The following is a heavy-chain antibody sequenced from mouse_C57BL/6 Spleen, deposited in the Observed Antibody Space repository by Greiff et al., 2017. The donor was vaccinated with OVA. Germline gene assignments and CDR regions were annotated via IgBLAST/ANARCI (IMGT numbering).Heavy chain of an antibody. J-gene: IGHJ4*01. CDR1: GYTFTDYY. V-gene: IGHV1-19*01. CDR3: ERGGSYAMDY. Sequence: EVQLQQSGPVLVKPGASVKMSCKASGYTFTDYYMNWVKQSHGKSLEWIGVINPYNGGTSYNQKFKGKATLTVDKSSSTAYMELNSLTSEDSAVYYCERGGSYAMDYWGQGTSVTVSS. D-gene: IGHD1-1*01. CDR2: INPYNGGT.